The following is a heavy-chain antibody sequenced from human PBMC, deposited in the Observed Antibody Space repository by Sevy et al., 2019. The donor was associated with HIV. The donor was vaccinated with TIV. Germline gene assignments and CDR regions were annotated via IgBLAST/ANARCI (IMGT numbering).Heavy chain of an antibody. D-gene: IGHD2-15*01. J-gene: IGHJ5*02. CDR3: ARQNIVVVVAATYNWFDP. Sequence: SETLSLTCTVSGSSISSSSYYWGWIRQPPGKGLEWIGSIYYSGSTYYNPSLKSRVTISVDTSKNQFSLKLSSVTAADTAVYYCARQNIVVVVAATYNWFDPWGQGTLVTVSS. V-gene: IGHV4-39*01. CDR1: GSSISSSSYY. CDR2: IYYSGST.